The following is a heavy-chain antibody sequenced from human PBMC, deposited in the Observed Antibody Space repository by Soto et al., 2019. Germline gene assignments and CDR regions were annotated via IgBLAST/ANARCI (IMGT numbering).Heavy chain of an antibody. CDR2: MKPNSGNT. Sequence: ASVKVSCKASGYTFTSYDINWVRQATGQGLEWMGWMKPNSGNTGYAQKFQGRVTMTRNTSISTAYMELSSLRSEDTAVYYCARCLSSGDSARYYYYYYYMDVWGKGTTVTVSS. D-gene: IGHD1-26*01. V-gene: IGHV1-8*01. J-gene: IGHJ6*03. CDR3: ARCLSSGDSARYYYYYYYMDV. CDR1: GYTFTSYD.